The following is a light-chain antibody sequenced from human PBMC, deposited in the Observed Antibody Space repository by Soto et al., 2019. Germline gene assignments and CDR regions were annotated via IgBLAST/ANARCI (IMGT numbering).Light chain of an antibody. CDR3: SSFTGSSTVV. Sequence: QSVLTQPASVSGSPGQSITISCTGTSSDVGGYDYVSWYQQLPGKAPKLLIYDVNNRPSGVSHRFSGSKSGNTASLTISGLQAEDEADYNCSSFTGSSTVVFGTGTKVTVL. CDR1: SSDVGGYDY. V-gene: IGLV2-14*01. CDR2: DVN. J-gene: IGLJ1*01.